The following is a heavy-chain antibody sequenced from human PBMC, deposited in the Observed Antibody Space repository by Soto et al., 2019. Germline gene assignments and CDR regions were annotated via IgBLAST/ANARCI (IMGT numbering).Heavy chain of an antibody. V-gene: IGHV3-30*18. CDR3: AKDRLAMVRGAPSYGMDV. CDR1: GFTFSSYS. D-gene: IGHD3-10*01. J-gene: IGHJ6*02. Sequence: PCGSLSLSCAASGFTFSSYSMHWVRQAPGKGLEWVAVISYDGSNKYYADSVKGRFTISRDNSKNTLYLQMNSLRAEDTAVYYCAKDRLAMVRGAPSYGMDVWGQGTTVTVSS. CDR2: ISYDGSNK.